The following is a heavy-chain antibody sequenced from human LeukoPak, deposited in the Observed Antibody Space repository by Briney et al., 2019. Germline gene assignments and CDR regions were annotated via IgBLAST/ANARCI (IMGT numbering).Heavy chain of an antibody. Sequence: GASVKVSCKASGYTFTSYDINWVRQATGHGLEWMGWMNPNSGNTGYAQKFQGRGTMTRNTSISTAYMELSSLRSEDTAVYYCAREPEYYYYMDVWGKGTTVTVSS. CDR3: AREPEYYYYMDV. J-gene: IGHJ6*03. CDR2: MNPNSGNT. V-gene: IGHV1-8*01. CDR1: GYTFTSYD.